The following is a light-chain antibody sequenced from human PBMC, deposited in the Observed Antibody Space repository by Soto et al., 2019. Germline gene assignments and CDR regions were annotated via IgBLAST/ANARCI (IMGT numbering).Light chain of an antibody. Sequence: EIVLTQSPGTLSLSPGERATLSCRASQSVSSSYLAWYQQKPGQAPRLLIYGASSRATGIPDRFSGSGSGTEFTLTISRLQSEDFAVYYCQQYNDWPYTLGQGTKVDIK. V-gene: IGKV3-20*01. CDR1: QSVSSSY. CDR2: GAS. CDR3: QQYNDWPYT. J-gene: IGKJ2*01.